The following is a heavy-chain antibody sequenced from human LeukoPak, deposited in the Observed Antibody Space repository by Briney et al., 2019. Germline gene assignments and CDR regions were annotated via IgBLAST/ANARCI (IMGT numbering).Heavy chain of an antibody. J-gene: IGHJ4*02. CDR2: IYYSGST. CDR3: ARRMVRGVRGYDDY. D-gene: IGHD3-10*01. Sequence: SETLSLTCTVSGGSISSSSYYCGWIRQPPGKGLEWIGSIYYSGSTYYNPSLKSRVTISVDTSKNQFSLKLSSVTAADTAVYYCARRMVRGVRGYDDYWGQGTLVTVSS. CDR1: GGSISSSSYY. V-gene: IGHV4-39*01.